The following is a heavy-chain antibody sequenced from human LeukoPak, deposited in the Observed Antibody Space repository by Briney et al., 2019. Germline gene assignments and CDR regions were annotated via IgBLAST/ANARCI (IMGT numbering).Heavy chain of an antibody. Sequence: GASVTVPCKTSGYSFSGYGISWVRQAPGQGLEWMGWITGNNGNTNYAPSLQGRVIMTKDTSTNTAYMELTSLRSDDTAVYYCARDQRNSGSYRFEYWGQGTLVTVSS. J-gene: IGHJ4*02. V-gene: IGHV1-18*01. CDR3: ARDQRNSGSYRFEY. CDR2: ITGNNGNT. D-gene: IGHD1-26*01. CDR1: GYSFSGYG.